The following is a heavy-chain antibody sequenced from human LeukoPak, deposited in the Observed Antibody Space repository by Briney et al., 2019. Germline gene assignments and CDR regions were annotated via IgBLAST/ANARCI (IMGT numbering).Heavy chain of an antibody. V-gene: IGHV1-2*02. Sequence: ASVKVSCKASGYTFTGYYIHWVRQAPGQGLEWMGWMNPNSGGTKYAQEFQGRVTMTRDTSISTGYMELSRLRSDDTAVYYCARVGFGYSSGWYGYWGQGTLVTVSS. CDR3: ARVGFGYSSGWYGY. CDR1: GYTFTGYY. CDR2: MNPNSGGT. J-gene: IGHJ4*02. D-gene: IGHD6-19*01.